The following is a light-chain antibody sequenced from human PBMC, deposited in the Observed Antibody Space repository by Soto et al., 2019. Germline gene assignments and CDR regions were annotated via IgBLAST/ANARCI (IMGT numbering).Light chain of an antibody. V-gene: IGKV3-11*01. J-gene: IGKJ4*01. CDR2: GAS. Sequence: EVVLTQSPATLSLSPGESATLSCRASQSVRSYLAWYQQKPGQAPRLLIYGASNRATGIPARFSGSGSGTDFTLTISSLEPEDFATYYCQQANSFPLTFGGGTKVEIK. CDR1: QSVRSY. CDR3: QQANSFPLT.